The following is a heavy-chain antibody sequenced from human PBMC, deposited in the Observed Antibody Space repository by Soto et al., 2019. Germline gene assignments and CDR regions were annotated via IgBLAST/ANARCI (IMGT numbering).Heavy chain of an antibody. Sequence: QVQLVQSGAEVKKPGSSVKVSCKASGGTFSSYAISWVRQAPGQGLEWMGGIIPIFGTANYAQKFQGRVTITEDESTSTAYMELSSRRSEDTAVYYCARVEVITIFGVVGYNWFGPWGQGTLVTVSS. V-gene: IGHV1-69*12. CDR2: IIPIFGTA. J-gene: IGHJ5*02. CDR1: GGTFSSYA. D-gene: IGHD3-3*01. CDR3: ARVEVITIFGVVGYNWFGP.